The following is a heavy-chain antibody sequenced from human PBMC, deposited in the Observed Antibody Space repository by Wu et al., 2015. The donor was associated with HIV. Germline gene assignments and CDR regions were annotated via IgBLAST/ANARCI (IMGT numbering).Heavy chain of an antibody. Sequence: QVQLVQSGTEVKKPGSSVKISCKASGGIFSNFAFSWVRQAPGQGLEWVGGIVPLFGTPNYAPRFQDRVSITADESASTAYMELSRLTSEDTAIYYCTRGRGGWSADYWGQGTLVTVSS. CDR3: TRGRGGWSADY. CDR2: IVPLFGTP. D-gene: IGHD6-19*01. V-gene: IGHV1-69*12. CDR1: GGIFSNFA. J-gene: IGHJ4*02.